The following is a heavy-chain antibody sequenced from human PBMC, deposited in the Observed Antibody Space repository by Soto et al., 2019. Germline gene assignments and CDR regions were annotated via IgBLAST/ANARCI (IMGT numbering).Heavy chain of an antibody. CDR1: GYTFTSYG. V-gene: IGHV1-18*01. J-gene: IGHJ5*02. Sequence: GASVKVSCKASGYTFTSYGISWVRQAPGQGLERMGWISAYNGNTNYAQKLQGRVTMTTDTSTSTAYMELRSLRSDDTAVYYCARDAQYNWNDDPRWFDPWGQGTLVTVSS. D-gene: IGHD1-1*01. CDR2: ISAYNGNT. CDR3: ARDAQYNWNDDPRWFDP.